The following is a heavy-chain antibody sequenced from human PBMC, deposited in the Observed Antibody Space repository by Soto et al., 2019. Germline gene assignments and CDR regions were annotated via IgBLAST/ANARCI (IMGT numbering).Heavy chain of an antibody. V-gene: IGHV2-70*01. CDR1: GFSLTTSGMC. CDR2: INWDDDK. CDR3: ARIRGDYAYDY. Sequence: SGPTLVNPTQTLTLTCTFSGFSLTTSGMCVNWIRQPPGQALEWLALINWDDDKYYSTSLKTRLTISKDTSKNQVVLTMTNMDPVGTATYYCARIRGDYAYDYWGQGTMVTVSS. D-gene: IGHD4-17*01. J-gene: IGHJ4*02.